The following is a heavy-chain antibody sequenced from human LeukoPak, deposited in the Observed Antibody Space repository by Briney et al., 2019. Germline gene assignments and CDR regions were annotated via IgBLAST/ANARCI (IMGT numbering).Heavy chain of an antibody. CDR1: GFTFDDYA. J-gene: IGHJ4*02. V-gene: IGHV3-23*01. CDR3: AKEGAYVNTQGFDY. D-gene: IGHD1-26*01. Sequence: GGSLRLSCAASGFTFDDYAMSWVRQAPRKGLEWVSAISGSGGSTYYADSVKGRFTISRDNSKNTLYLQMNSLRAEDTAVYYCAKEGAYVNTQGFDYWGQGTLVTVSS. CDR2: ISGSGGST.